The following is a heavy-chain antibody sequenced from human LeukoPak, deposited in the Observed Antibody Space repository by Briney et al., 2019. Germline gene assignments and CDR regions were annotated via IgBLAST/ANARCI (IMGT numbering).Heavy chain of an antibody. CDR3: ARCPAAAFDI. D-gene: IGHD6-25*01. J-gene: IGHJ3*02. CDR2: IYHSGST. Sequence: PSETLSLTCTVSGYSISSGYYWGWIRQPPGKGLEWIGSIYHSGSTYYNPSLKSRVTISVDTSKNQFSLRLSSVTAADTAVYYCARCPAAAFDIWGQGTMVTVSS. V-gene: IGHV4-38-2*02. CDR1: GYSISSGYY.